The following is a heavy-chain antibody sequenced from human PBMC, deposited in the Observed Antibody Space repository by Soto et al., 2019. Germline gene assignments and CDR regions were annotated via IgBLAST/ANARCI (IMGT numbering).Heavy chain of an antibody. J-gene: IGHJ4*02. D-gene: IGHD6-19*01. V-gene: IGHV3-15*01. CDR1: GFTFSNAW. CDR3: TTSPPGIAVAGTILWPRDY. Sequence: GGSLRLSCAASGFTFSNAWMSWVRQAPGKGLEWVGRIKSKTDGGTTDYAAPVKGRFTISRDDSKNTLYLQMNSLKTEDTAVYYCTTSPPGIAVAGTILWPRDYWGQGTLVTVSS. CDR2: IKSKTDGGTT.